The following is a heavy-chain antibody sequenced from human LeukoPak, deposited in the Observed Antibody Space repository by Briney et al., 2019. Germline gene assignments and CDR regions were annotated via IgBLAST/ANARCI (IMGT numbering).Heavy chain of an antibody. CDR3: AKILPPTKYYRPSGDFFDH. V-gene: IGHV3-43*01. CDR2: ISWDGGST. Sequence: GGSLRLSCAASGFTFDDYTMHWVRQAPGKGLEWVSLISWDGGSTYYADSVKGRFTISRDNSKNSLYLQMNSLRTEDTALYYCAKILPPTKYYRPSGDFFDHLGQGTL. D-gene: IGHD4-17*01. CDR1: GFTFDDYT. J-gene: IGHJ4*03.